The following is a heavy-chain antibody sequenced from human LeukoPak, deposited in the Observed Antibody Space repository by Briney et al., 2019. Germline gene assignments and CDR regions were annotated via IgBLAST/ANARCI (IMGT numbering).Heavy chain of an antibody. CDR1: GYTFTGYY. D-gene: IGHD6-13*01. V-gene: IGHV1-2*02. J-gene: IGHJ4*02. CDR2: INPNSGGA. CDR3: ASLGGWGIAAADAFDY. Sequence: ASVKVSCKASGYTFTGYYMHWVRQAPGQGLEWMGWINPNSGGANYAQKFQGRVTMTRDTSISTAYMELSRLRSDDTAVYYCASLGGWGIAAADAFDYWGQGTLGTVSS.